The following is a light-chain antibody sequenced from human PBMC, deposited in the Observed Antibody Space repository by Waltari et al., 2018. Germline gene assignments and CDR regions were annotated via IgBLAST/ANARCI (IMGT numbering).Light chain of an antibody. CDR3: LQDYIFPLT. CDR1: EDMRND. Sequence: AIQITPSPSSLSASVGARVTTTCRASEDMRNDLGWYQQKPGKAPRLLIFAASTLQSGGPSRFSGSGSGTDFTLTISTLQPEDFATYFCLQDYIFPLTFGGGTTVEI. J-gene: IGKJ4*01. V-gene: IGKV1-6*01. CDR2: AAS.